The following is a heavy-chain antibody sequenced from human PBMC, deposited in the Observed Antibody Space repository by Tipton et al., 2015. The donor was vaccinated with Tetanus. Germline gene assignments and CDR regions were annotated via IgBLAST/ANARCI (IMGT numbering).Heavy chain of an antibody. Sequence: SLRLSCAASGFTFNTYAMSWVRQAPGKGLEWVSAISGSGGSTYYADSVKGRFTISRDNSKNTLYLQMNSLRAEDTAVCYCAKEGGGAALYYFDYWGQGTLVTVSS. CDR3: AKEGGGAALYYFDY. V-gene: IGHV3-23*01. CDR2: ISGSGGST. D-gene: IGHD6-13*01. J-gene: IGHJ4*02. CDR1: GFTFNTYA.